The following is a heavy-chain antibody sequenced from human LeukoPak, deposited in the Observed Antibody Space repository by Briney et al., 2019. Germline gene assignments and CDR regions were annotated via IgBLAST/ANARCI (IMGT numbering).Heavy chain of an antibody. D-gene: IGHD6-19*01. Sequence: KSSETLSLTCAVLGGSFSDYYWSWIRQPPGKGLEWIGEINHSGITNYNPSLKSRVTISADTSKNQFSLKLSSVTAADTSVYYCASDTVAGTGWGQGTLVTVSS. CDR2: INHSGIT. CDR1: GGSFSDYY. J-gene: IGHJ4*02. V-gene: IGHV4-34*01. CDR3: ASDTVAGTG.